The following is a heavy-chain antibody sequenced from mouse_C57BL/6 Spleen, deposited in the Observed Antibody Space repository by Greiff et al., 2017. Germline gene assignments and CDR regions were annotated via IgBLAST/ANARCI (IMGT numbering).Heavy chain of an antibody. CDR1: GYSITSGYD. D-gene: IGHD1-1*01. Sequence: EVKLVESGPGMVKPSQSLSLTCTVTGYSITSGYDWHWIRHFPGNKLEWMGYISYSGSTNYNPSLKSRISITHDTSKNHFFLKLNSVTTEDTATYYCARAFYYGSFAYWGQGTLVTVSA. J-gene: IGHJ3*01. CDR2: ISYSGST. V-gene: IGHV3-1*01. CDR3: ARAFYYGSFAY.